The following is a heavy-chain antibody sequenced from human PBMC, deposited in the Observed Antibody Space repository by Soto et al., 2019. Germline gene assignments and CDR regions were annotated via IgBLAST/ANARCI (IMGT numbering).Heavy chain of an antibody. V-gene: IGHV1-69*06. J-gene: IGHJ4*02. CDR1: GGTFSSYA. D-gene: IGHD6-6*01. CDR2: IIPIFGTA. Sequence: SVKVSCKASGGTFSSYAISWVRQAPGQGLEWMGGIIPIFGTANYAQKFQGRVTITADKSTSTAYMELSSLRSEDTAVYYRATYIAAPPSYFDYWGQGTLVTVSS. CDR3: ATYIAAPPSYFDY.